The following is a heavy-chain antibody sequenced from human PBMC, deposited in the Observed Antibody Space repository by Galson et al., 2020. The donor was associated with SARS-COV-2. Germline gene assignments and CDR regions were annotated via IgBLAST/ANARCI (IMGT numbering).Heavy chain of an antibody. CDR3: ARLISWGAFDI. CDR1: GFTFSTYA. Sequence: GGSLRLSCGASGFTFSTYAIHWVRQAPGKGLEWMAFISYDGSNKEYADSVKGRFTISRDNSKNTLFLQMNSLRAKDTAVYYCARLISWGAFDIWGQGTLVTVSS. V-gene: IGHV3-30-3*01. J-gene: IGHJ3*02. D-gene: IGHD6-13*01. CDR2: ISYDGSNK.